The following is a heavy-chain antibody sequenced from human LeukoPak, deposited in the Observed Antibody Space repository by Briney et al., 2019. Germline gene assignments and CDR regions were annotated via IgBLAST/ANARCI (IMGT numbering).Heavy chain of an antibody. CDR1: GYTFTGYY. D-gene: IGHD2-2*01. Sequence: ASVKLSCKASGYTFTGYYMHWVRQAPGQGLEWMGWINPNSDGTNYAQKIQGRVTMTRDTSISTAYMELSSLRSEDTAVYYCARVNRYCSSTSCLDYWRQGTRVSV. V-gene: IGHV1-2*02. CDR2: INPNSDGT. J-gene: IGHJ4*02. CDR3: ARVNRYCSSTSCLDY.